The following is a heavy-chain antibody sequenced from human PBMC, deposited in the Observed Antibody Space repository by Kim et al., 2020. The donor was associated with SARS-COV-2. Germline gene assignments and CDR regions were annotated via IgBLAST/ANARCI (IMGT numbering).Heavy chain of an antibody. CDR2: ISGSGGNT. V-gene: IGHV3-23*01. CDR3: AKGGTAALLSVY. J-gene: IGHJ4*02. D-gene: IGHD6-13*01. Sequence: GGSLRLSCAASGFTFSSYTMSWVRQAPGRGLEWVSAISGSGGNTYYTDSVKGRFTISRDNSNNALYLQMNSLRAEDTAVYFCAKGGTAALLSVYWCQGTLVSGSS. CDR1: GFTFSSYT.